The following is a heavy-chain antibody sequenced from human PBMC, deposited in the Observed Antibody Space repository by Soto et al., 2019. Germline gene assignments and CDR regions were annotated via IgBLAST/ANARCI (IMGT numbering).Heavy chain of an antibody. CDR2: ISWNSGST. J-gene: IGHJ6*03. D-gene: IGHD6-25*01. CDR1: GFTFDDYA. V-gene: IGHV3-9*01. CDR3: VKVAQPSGQRIHYYMDV. Sequence: GGSLRLSCAVSGFTFDDYAMHWVRQAPGKGLEWVSGISWNSGSTGYADSVKGRFSISRDNAKNSLYLQMNSLRAEDTALYYCVKVAQPSGQRIHYYMDVWGKGTTVTVSS.